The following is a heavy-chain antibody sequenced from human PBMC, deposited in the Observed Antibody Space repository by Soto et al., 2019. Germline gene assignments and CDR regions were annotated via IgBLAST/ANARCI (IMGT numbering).Heavy chain of an antibody. V-gene: IGHV1-69*04. CDR1: GYTFTSYA. J-gene: IGHJ3*02. Sequence: SVKVSCKASGYTFTSYAMHWVRQAPGQGLEWMGRIIPILGIANYAQKFQGRVTITADKSTSTAYMELSSLRSEDTAVYYCARGYYGSGSYPQDAFDIWGQGTMVTVSS. CDR2: IIPILGIA. D-gene: IGHD3-10*01. CDR3: ARGYYGSGSYPQDAFDI.